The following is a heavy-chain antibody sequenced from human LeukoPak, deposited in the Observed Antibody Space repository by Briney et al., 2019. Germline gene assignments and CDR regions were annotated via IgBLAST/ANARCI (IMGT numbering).Heavy chain of an antibody. V-gene: IGHV1-69*05. CDR2: IIPIFGTA. D-gene: IGHD2-15*01. Sequence: SVKVSCKASGGTFSSYAISWVRQAPGQGLEWMGGIIPIFGTANYAQKFQGRVTITTDESTSTAYMELSGLRSEDTAVYYRARDSGGCGSCYADAFDIWGQGTMVTVSS. CDR1: GGTFSSYA. J-gene: IGHJ3*02. CDR3: ARDSGGCGSCYADAFDI.